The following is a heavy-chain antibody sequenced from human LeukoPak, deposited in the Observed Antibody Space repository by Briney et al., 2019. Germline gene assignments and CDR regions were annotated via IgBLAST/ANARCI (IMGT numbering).Heavy chain of an antibody. J-gene: IGHJ4*02. CDR1: GYTFTSYY. CDR3: ARIGDSTSCYGPCAYFDY. CDR2: INPSGGST. V-gene: IGHV1-46*01. Sequence: ASVKVSCKASGYTFTSYYMHWVRQAPGQGLECMGIINPSGGSTSYAQKFQGRVTMTRDTSTSTVYMELSSLRSEDTAVYYCARIGDSTSCYGPCAYFDYWGQGTLVTVSS. D-gene: IGHD2-2*01.